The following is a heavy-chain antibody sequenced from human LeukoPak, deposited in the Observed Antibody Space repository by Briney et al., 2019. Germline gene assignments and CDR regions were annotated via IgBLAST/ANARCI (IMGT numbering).Heavy chain of an antibody. CDR3: ARDSESGDLRLQH. Sequence: GGSVRLSCAAFGLTFSNYAMYWVRQAPGKGLEYVSGISRNGDSTDYGNSVKGRFTISRDNSKNTLYLQMGGLRAEDMGVYYCARDSESGDLRLQHWGQGTLVTVSS. CDR1: GLTFSNYA. J-gene: IGHJ1*01. V-gene: IGHV3-64*01. CDR2: ISRNGDST. D-gene: IGHD3-10*01.